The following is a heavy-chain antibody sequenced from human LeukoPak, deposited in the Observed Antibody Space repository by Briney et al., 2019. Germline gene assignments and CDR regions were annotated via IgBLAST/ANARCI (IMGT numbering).Heavy chain of an antibody. CDR1: GFTFDDYA. D-gene: IGHD1-26*01. CDR2: INGDGGST. V-gene: IGHV3-43*02. J-gene: IGHJ5*02. CDR3: AKGDRSGSYYSSFDP. Sequence: PGGSLRLSCAASGFTFDDYAMHWVRQGPGKGLEWVSLINGDGGSTYYADSVKGRFTISRDNSKNSLYLEMNSLRTEDTAFYYCAKGDRSGSYYSSFDPWGQGTLVTVSS.